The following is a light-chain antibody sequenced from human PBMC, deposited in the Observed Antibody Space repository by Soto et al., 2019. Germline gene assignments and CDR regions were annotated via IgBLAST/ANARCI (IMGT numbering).Light chain of an antibody. J-gene: IGKJ5*01. CDR3: QQYVTSPSIT. CDR1: ESIGDY. V-gene: IGKV3-20*01. Sequence: EIVLTQSPGALSLSPGYRATLSCWASESIGDYLAWYQQRPGQAXXLXIYAASRRAAGTPHRFSGSGSERAFTLAISGLEPADFGVYYCQQYVTSPSITFGQGTRLEIK. CDR2: AAS.